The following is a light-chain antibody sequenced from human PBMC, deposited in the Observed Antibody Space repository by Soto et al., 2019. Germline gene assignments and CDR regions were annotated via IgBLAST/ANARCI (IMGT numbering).Light chain of an antibody. V-gene: IGKV1-39*01. Sequence: DIQMTQSPSSLSASVGDRVTITCRASQSIRSYLNWYQQKPGKAPKLLIYAASSLQSGVPSRFSGGGSGTDFTLTISSLQPEDFATYSCQQSYSTPLTFGGGTKVDIK. CDR1: QSIRSY. CDR3: QQSYSTPLT. J-gene: IGKJ4*01. CDR2: AAS.